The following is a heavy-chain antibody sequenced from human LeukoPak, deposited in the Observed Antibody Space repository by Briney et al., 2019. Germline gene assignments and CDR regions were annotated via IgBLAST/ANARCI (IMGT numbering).Heavy chain of an antibody. CDR3: ARDRSSSSL. CDR1: GYIFTNFG. CDR2: ISAYNGHR. Sequence: ASVRVSCKASGYIFTNFGIGWVRQAPGQGLEWMGWISAYNGHRSYAQKFQDRLTVTTNTSATTAYMELTGLTSDDTGVYYCARDRSSSSLWGQGTLVTISS. D-gene: IGHD6-6*01. V-gene: IGHV1-18*01. J-gene: IGHJ4*02.